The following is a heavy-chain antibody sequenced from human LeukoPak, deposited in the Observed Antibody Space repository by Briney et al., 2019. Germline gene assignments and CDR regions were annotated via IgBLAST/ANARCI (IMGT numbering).Heavy chain of an antibody. CDR2: ISAYNGNT. CDR3: ARVSPYYYDSSGYYFARWFDP. J-gene: IGHJ5*02. Sequence: ASVKVSCKASGYTFTSYGISWVRQAPGQGLEWMGWISAYNGNTNYAQNLQGRVTMTTDTSTNTAYMELRSLRSDDTAVYYCARVSPYYYDSSGYYFARWFDPWGQGTLVTVSS. V-gene: IGHV1-18*01. D-gene: IGHD3-22*01. CDR1: GYTFTSYG.